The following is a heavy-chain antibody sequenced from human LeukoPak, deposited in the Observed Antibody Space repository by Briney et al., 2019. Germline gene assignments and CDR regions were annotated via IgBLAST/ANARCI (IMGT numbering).Heavy chain of an antibody. J-gene: IGHJ4*02. CDR2: ISVYSGDT. CDR3: ARDIVGDFDLDY. CDR1: GYTFDSHG. V-gene: IGHV1-18*01. D-gene: IGHD2-21*02. Sequence: ASVKVSCKASGYTFDSHGISWLRQAPGQGLEWMRWISVYSGDTNYAQKVQGRVTMTTDTSTSTAYMELRSLTSDDTAVYFCARDIVGDFDLDYWGQGTLVTVSS.